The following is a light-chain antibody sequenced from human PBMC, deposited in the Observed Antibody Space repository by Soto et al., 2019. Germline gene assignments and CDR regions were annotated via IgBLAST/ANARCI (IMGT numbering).Light chain of an antibody. CDR1: QDISNY. V-gene: IGKV1-33*01. Sequence: DIQMTQSPSSLSASVGDRVTITCQASQDISNYLNWYQQKPGKAPKLLIYDASNFETGVPSRFIGSGSGTDFTFSISSLQPEDIATYYCHQYDNPPPVTFGGVTKVEIK. J-gene: IGKJ4*01. CDR2: DAS. CDR3: HQYDNPPPVT.